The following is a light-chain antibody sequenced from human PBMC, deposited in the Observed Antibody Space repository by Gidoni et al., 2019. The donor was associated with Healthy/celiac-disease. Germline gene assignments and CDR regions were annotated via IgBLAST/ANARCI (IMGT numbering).Light chain of an antibody. CDR1: NIGSKS. Sequence: SYLLPQPPSVPVAPGKTARIACGGNNIGSKSVHWYQQKPGQAPRLVIYSDSDRPSGVPERFSGSNSGNTATLTISGVEAEDEADYYCQVWDNSSNRRVFGGGTKLTVL. CDR2: SDS. V-gene: IGLV3-21*04. J-gene: IGLJ3*02. CDR3: QVWDNSSNRRV.